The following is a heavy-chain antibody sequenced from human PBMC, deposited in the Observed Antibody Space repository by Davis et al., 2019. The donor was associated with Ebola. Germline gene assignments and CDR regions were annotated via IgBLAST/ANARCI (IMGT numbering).Heavy chain of an antibody. CDR3: ARGGGGCTITACYLNYYYGMDV. CDR2: INPSNGNT. D-gene: IGHD2-2*01. Sequence: ASVKVSCKASGGTFSSYAISWVRQAPGQGLEWMGIINPSNGNTIYAQKFQGRVTMTRDTSTSTIYMELRSLRSEGTAVYYCARGGGGCTITACYLNYYYGMDVWGQGTTVTVSS. V-gene: IGHV1-46*01. J-gene: IGHJ6*02. CDR1: GGTFSSYA.